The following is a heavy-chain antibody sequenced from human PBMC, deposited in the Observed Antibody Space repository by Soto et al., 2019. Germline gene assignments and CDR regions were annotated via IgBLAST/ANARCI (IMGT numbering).Heavy chain of an antibody. CDR3: AKNDDSFDY. J-gene: IGHJ4*02. CDR1: GFTFSAYG. CDR2: IASDGSEK. V-gene: IGHV3-30*18. D-gene: IGHD3-16*01. Sequence: GGSLRLSCVDSGFTFSAYGMHWVRQAAGKGPEWVAVIASDGSEKYYGDSVKGRFTISRDNSRDTLFLQMNSLRVEDTAVYYCAKNDDSFDYWGQGTLVTVSS.